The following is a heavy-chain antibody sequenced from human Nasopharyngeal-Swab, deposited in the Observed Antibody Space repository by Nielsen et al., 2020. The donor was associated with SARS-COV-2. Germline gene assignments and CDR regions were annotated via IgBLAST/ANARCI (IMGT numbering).Heavy chain of an antibody. CDR2: ISYDGSNK. D-gene: IGHD5-12*01. CDR3: AKNSGYDSFDY. V-gene: IGHV3-30*18. CDR1: GFTFCSYG. J-gene: IGHJ4*02. Sequence: GASLKISCAASGFTFCSYGMHWVRQAPGKGLEWVAVISYDGSNKYYADSVKGRFTISRDNSKNTLYLQMNSLRAEDTAVYYCAKNSGYDSFDYWGQGTLVTVSS.